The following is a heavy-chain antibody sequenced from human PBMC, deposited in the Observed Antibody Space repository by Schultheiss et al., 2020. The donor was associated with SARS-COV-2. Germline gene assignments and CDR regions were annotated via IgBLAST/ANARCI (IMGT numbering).Heavy chain of an antibody. CDR3: ARGGAIWFADY. CDR2: IYTSGST. CDR1: GGSISSYY. J-gene: IGHJ4*02. V-gene: IGHV4-4*07. Sequence: SETLSLTCTVSGGSISSYYWSWIRQPPGKGLEWIGRIYTSGSTNYNPSLKSRVTISVDTSKNQFSLKLSSVTAADTAVYYCARGGAIWFADYWGQGTLVTVSS. D-gene: IGHD3-10*01.